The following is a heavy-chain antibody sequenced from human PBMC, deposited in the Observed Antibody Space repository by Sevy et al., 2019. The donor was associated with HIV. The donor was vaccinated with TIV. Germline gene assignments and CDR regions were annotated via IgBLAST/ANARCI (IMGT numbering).Heavy chain of an antibody. D-gene: IGHD6-13*01. CDR2: IRNEADSYTT. V-gene: IGHV3-72*01. CDR1: GFTFSDHY. Sequence: GGSLRLSCAASGFTFSDHYMEWVRQAPGKGLEWVGRIRNEADSYTTEYAASVKGRFTISRDDSENSLYLQMNSLKTEDTAVYYCTTHAGIAAAGRVFDYWGQGTLVTVSS. CDR3: TTHAGIAAAGRVFDY. J-gene: IGHJ4*02.